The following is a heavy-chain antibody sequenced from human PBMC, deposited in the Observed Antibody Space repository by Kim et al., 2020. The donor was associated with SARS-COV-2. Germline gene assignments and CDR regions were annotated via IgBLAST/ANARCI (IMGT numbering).Heavy chain of an antibody. CDR3: ARGQGLITMIVVVVGAFDY. CDR1: GGSISSGGYY. D-gene: IGHD3-22*01. Sequence: SETLSLTCTVSGGSISSGGYYWSWIRQHPGKGLEWFGYIYYSGSTYYNPSLKSRVTISVDTSKNQFSLKLSSVTAADTAVYYCARGQGLITMIVVVVGAFDYWGQGTLVTVSS. V-gene: IGHV4-31*03. CDR2: IYYSGST. J-gene: IGHJ4*02.